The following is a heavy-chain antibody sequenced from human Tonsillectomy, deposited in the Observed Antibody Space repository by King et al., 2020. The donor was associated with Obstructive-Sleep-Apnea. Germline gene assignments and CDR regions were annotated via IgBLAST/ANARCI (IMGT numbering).Heavy chain of an antibody. Sequence: QLVQSGGGLVKPGGSLRLSCAASGFTFSDYYMSWLRQAPGKGLEWVSYISSSGSTIYYADSVKGRFTISRDNAKNSLYLQMNSLRAEDTAVYYCARDQQYSSSWHSFDYWGQGTLVTVSS. CDR1: GFTFSDYY. D-gene: IGHD6-13*01. J-gene: IGHJ4*02. CDR2: ISSSGSTI. CDR3: ARDQQYSSSWHSFDY. V-gene: IGHV3-11*01.